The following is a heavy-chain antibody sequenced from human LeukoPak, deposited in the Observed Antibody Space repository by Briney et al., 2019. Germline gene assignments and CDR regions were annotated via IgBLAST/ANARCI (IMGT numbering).Heavy chain of an antibody. CDR1: GYTFTSYG. CDR3: AREESATVVTETFDY. Sequence: ASVKVSCKASGYTFTSYGISWVRQAPGQGLEWMGIINPSGGSTSYAQKFQGRVTMTRDTSTSTVYMELSSLRSEDTAVYYCAREESATVVTETFDYWGQGTLVTVSS. CDR2: INPSGGST. J-gene: IGHJ4*02. D-gene: IGHD4-23*01. V-gene: IGHV1-46*01.